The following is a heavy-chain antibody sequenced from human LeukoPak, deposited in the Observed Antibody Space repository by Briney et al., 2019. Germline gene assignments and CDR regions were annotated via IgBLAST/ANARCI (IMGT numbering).Heavy chain of an antibody. CDR1: GGSFSGYY. CDR3: ARSYSSSWYRGWFDP. J-gene: IGHJ5*02. D-gene: IGHD6-13*01. CDR2: INHSGST. Sequence: PSETLSLTCAVYGGSFSGYYWSWIRQPPGKGLEWIGEINHSGSTNYNPSLKSRVTISVDTSKNQFSLKLSSVTAADTAVYYCARSYSSSWYRGWFDPWGQGTLVTVSS. V-gene: IGHV4-34*01.